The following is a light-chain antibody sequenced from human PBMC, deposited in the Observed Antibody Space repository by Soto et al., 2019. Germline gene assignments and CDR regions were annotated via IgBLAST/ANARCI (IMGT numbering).Light chain of an antibody. Sequence: DISVTQSPPPLSASVGDTVTITCRASQSTSTYLDWYQIIPGKSPKVLIYGASTLQDGVASRISGSGSETDFSLTINNRHPEDVTIYYCQQHYDLPPWTFGQGTKVEI. CDR2: GAS. J-gene: IGKJ1*01. CDR1: QSTSTY. CDR3: QQHYDLPPWT. V-gene: IGKV1-39*01.